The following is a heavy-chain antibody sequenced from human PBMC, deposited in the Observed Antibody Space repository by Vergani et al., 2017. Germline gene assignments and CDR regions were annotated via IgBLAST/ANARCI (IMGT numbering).Heavy chain of an antibody. V-gene: IGHV1-69*01. Sequence: QVQLVQSGAEVKKPGSSVKVSCKASGGTFSSYAISWVRQAPGQGLEWMGGIIPIFGTANYAQKFQGRVTITADESTSTAYMELSSLGSEDTAVYYCARLAVTSYRNWGLLHWFDPWGQGTLVTVSS. CDR2: IIPIFGTA. J-gene: IGHJ5*02. CDR1: GGTFSSYA. D-gene: IGHD1-26*01. CDR3: ARLAVTSYRNWGLLHWFDP.